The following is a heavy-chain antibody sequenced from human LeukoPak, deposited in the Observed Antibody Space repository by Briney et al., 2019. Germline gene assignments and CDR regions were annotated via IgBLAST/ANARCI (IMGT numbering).Heavy chain of an antibody. CDR1: GGSISSYY. J-gene: IGHJ4*02. D-gene: IGHD4-17*01. CDR2: IYSSGST. CDR3: ARVDYGDKGYFDY. Sequence: SETLSLTCTVSGGSISSYYWSWIRQPPGQGLAWIGYIYSSGSTNYNPSLKSRVTISVDTSKNQFSLNLSSVTAADTAVYYCARVDYGDKGYFDYWGQGTLVTVSS. V-gene: IGHV4-59*01.